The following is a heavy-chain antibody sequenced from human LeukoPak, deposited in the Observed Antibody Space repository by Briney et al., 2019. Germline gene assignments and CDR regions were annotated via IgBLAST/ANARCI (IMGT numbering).Heavy chain of an antibody. V-gene: IGHV1-46*01. CDR1: GYTFTSYY. Sequence: GASVKVSCKASGYTFTSYYMHWVRQAPGQGLEWMGIINPSGGSTSYAQKFQGRVTMTRDMSTSTVYIELSSLRSEDTAVYYCARGYSSGWVLDYWGQGTLVTVSS. D-gene: IGHD6-19*01. J-gene: IGHJ4*02. CDR3: ARGYSSGWVLDY. CDR2: INPSGGST.